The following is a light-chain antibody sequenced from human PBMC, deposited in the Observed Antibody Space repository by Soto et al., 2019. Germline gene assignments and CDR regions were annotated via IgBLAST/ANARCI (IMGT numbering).Light chain of an antibody. V-gene: IGLV2-11*01. CDR1: SSDVGGYNY. CDR3: CSYAGSYYV. J-gene: IGLJ1*01. Sequence: QSALTQPRSVSGSPGQSVTISCTGTSSDVGGYNYVSWYQQHPGKAHKLMIYAVSKRPSGVPDRCSGSKSGNTASLAISGLQAEDAADYYCCSYAGSYYVFGSGTKVTVL. CDR2: AVS.